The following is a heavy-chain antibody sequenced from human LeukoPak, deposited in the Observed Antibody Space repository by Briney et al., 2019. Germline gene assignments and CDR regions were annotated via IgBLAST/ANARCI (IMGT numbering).Heavy chain of an antibody. CDR2: ISFDGSNK. Sequence: GRSLRLSCAASGFTFSSYGMHWVRQAPGKGLEWVAVISFDGSNKYYADSVKGRFTISRDNPKNTLYLQMNSLRAEDTAVYYCAKDLSGIQDYYYGMDVWGKGTTVTASS. CDR1: GFTFSSYG. D-gene: IGHD6-13*01. CDR3: AKDLSGIQDYYYGMDV. V-gene: IGHV3-30*18. J-gene: IGHJ6*04.